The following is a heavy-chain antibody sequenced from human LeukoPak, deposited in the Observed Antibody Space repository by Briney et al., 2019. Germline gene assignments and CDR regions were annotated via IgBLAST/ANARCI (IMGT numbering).Heavy chain of an antibody. CDR1: GFTFSTYW. Sequence: GGSLRLSCAASGFTFSTYWMHWVRQGPGKGLVWVSLINSDGSSTTYADSVKGRFTISRDNAKNTLYLQMNSLRAEDTAVYYCARVATMAIDYWGQGTLVTVSS. V-gene: IGHV3-74*01. J-gene: IGHJ4*02. CDR3: ARVATMAIDY. D-gene: IGHD3-10*01. CDR2: INSDGSST.